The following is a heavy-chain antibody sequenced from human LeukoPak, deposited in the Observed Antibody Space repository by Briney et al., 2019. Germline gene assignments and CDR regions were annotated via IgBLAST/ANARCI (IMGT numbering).Heavy chain of an antibody. V-gene: IGHV3-33*01. Sequence: GGSLRLSCAASGFTFSSYGMHWVRQAPGKGLEWVAVIWYDGSNKYYADSVKGRFTISRDNSKNTLYLQMSSLRAEDTAVYYCARDYDFWGNNWFDPWGQGTLVTVSS. J-gene: IGHJ5*02. CDR3: ARDYDFWGNNWFDP. D-gene: IGHD3/OR15-3a*01. CDR1: GFTFSSYG. CDR2: IWYDGSNK.